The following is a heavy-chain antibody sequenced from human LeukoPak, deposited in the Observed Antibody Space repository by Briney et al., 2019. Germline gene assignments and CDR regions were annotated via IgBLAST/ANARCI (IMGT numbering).Heavy chain of an antibody. CDR3: ARDHGAAAGIDWFDP. J-gene: IGHJ5*02. D-gene: IGHD6-13*01. Sequence: SETLSLTCTVSGGSISSYYRSWIRQPAGKGLEWIGRIYTSGSTNYNPSLKSRVTMSVDTSKNQFSLKLSSVTAADTAVYYCARDHGAAAGIDWFDPWGQGTLVTVSS. CDR1: GGSISSYY. V-gene: IGHV4-4*07. CDR2: IYTSGST.